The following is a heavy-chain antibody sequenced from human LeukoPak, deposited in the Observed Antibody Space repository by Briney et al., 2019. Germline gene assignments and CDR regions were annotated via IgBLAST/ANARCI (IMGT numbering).Heavy chain of an antibody. CDR3: AKDSSDSSGHY. J-gene: IGHJ4*02. CDR1: GFTFSSYA. D-gene: IGHD3-22*01. Sequence: GGSLRLSCAASGFTFSSYAMGWVRQAPGKGLEWVSAISGSGGSTYYADSVKGRFTISRDNSKNTLYLQMNSLRAEDTAVYYCAKDSSDSSGHYWGQGTLVTVSS. V-gene: IGHV3-23*01. CDR2: ISGSGGST.